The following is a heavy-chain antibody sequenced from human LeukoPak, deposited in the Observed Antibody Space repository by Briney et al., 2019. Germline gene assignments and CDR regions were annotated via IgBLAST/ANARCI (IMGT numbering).Heavy chain of an antibody. CDR2: MNIDGSTT. D-gene: IGHD4-17*01. CDR1: GFMFSSYW. V-gene: IGHV3-74*01. Sequence: PGGSLRLSCAASGFMFSSYWMHWVRQLPGKGLVWVSRMNIDGSTTTYADSVKGRFTISRDNAKNTLYLQMNSLRAEDTAVYYCVRWGTTVTTNIPAFDIWGQGTVVTVSS. CDR3: VRWGTTVTTNIPAFDI. J-gene: IGHJ3*02.